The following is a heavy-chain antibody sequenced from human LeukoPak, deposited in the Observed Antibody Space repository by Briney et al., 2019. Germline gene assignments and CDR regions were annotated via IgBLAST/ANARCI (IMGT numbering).Heavy chain of an antibody. CDR3: ARDNYGDYGILYLFDY. J-gene: IGHJ4*02. CDR1: GLTFSSYA. D-gene: IGHD4-17*01. CDR2: ISYDGSNK. V-gene: IGHV3-30*04. Sequence: GGSLRLSCAASGLTFSSYAMHWVRQAPGKGLEWVAVISYDGSNKYYADSVKGRFTISRDNSKNTLYLQMNSLRAEDTAVYYCARDNYGDYGILYLFDYWGQGTLVTVSS.